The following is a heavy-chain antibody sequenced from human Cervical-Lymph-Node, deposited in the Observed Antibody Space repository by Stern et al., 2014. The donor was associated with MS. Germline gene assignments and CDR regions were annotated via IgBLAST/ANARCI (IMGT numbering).Heavy chain of an antibody. V-gene: IGHV5-51*01. J-gene: IGHJ6*02. CDR1: GYRFNIYW. Sequence: EMQLVESGAEVKKPGESLTISCKGFGYRFNIYWIACVRQRPGKGLEWMGVIYPDDSDTGYSLSFQGQVTFSVDKSISTAYLQWSSLKPSDTATYFCARRGMDVWGQGTSVTVSS. CDR2: IYPDDSDT. CDR3: ARRGMDV.